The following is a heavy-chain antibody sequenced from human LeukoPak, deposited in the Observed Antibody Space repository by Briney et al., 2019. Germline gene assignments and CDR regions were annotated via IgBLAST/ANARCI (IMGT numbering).Heavy chain of an antibody. D-gene: IGHD3-22*01. V-gene: IGHV1-2*02. Sequence: ASVKVSCKASGYTFTGYYMHWVRQAPGQGLEWMGWINPNSAGTNYAQKFQGRVTMTRDTSISTAYMELSRLRSDDTAVYYCARSHYYDSSGYYPLEIDYWGQGTLVTVSS. J-gene: IGHJ4*02. CDR1: GYTFTGYY. CDR2: INPNSAGT. CDR3: ARSHYYDSSGYYPLEIDY.